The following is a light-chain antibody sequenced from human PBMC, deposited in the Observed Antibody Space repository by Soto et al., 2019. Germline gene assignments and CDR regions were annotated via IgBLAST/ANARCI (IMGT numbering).Light chain of an antibody. Sequence: EIVMTQSPATLSVSPGERATLSCRASQSVSTNVAWYQQKPGQAPRLLIYGAFTGATGIPDRFSGSGSGTEFPLSISSLQSEDFAVYYCQQYNGWPRTFGQGTKVEIK. CDR2: GAF. CDR1: QSVSTN. V-gene: IGKV3-15*01. J-gene: IGKJ1*01. CDR3: QQYNGWPRT.